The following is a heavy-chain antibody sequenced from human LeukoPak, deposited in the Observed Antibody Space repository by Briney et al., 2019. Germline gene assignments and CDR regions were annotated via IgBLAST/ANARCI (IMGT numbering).Heavy chain of an antibody. Sequence: GGSLRLSCAASGFTVSSNYMSWVRQAPGKGLEWVSVIYSGGSIYYADSVKGRFIISRDNAKNSLYLQMDSLRAEDTAVYYCARDFDRSGDYHHFDVWGQGTLVTVSS. CDR2: IYSGGSI. V-gene: IGHV3-53*01. D-gene: IGHD3-9*01. CDR3: ARDFDRSGDYHHFDV. J-gene: IGHJ4*02. CDR1: GFTVSSNY.